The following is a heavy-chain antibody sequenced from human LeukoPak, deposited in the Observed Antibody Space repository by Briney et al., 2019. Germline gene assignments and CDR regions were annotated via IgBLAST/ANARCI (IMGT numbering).Heavy chain of an antibody. J-gene: IGHJ3*02. D-gene: IGHD1-26*01. V-gene: IGHV3-64*01. CDR2: ISSNGGRT. Sequence: GGSLRLSCAASGFAFSSYAFHWVRQAPGKGLEYVSAISSNGGRTYYANSVKGRFTISRDNSKNTLYLQMGRLRAEDMAVYYCARDFLAGATAFDIWGQGTMVTVSS. CDR1: GFAFSSYA. CDR3: ARDFLAGATAFDI.